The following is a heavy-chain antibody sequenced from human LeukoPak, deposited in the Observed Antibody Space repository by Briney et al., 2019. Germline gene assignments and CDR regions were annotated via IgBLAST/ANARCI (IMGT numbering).Heavy chain of an antibody. CDR1: GFIFSSYW. Sequence: GGSLRLSCAASGFIFSSYWMHWVRHAPGKGLAWVSRINTDGSSTSYADSVKGRFTISRDNSKNTLYLQMNSLRAEDTAVYYCAKGSTFLDYWGQGTLVTVSS. D-gene: IGHD3-10*01. V-gene: IGHV3-74*01. J-gene: IGHJ4*02. CDR2: INTDGSST. CDR3: AKGSTFLDY.